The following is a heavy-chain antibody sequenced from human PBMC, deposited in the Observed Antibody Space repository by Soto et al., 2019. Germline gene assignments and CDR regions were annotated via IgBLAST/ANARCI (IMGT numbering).Heavy chain of an antibody. CDR2: VSYDGSHK. Sequence: QVQLVQSGGGVIQPGKSLRLSCAASGITFTTYGMHWVRQTPGKGLEWVAVVSYDGSHKYYADSVKGRFTISRDDSKNTRYLQMNSLRVEDTAVYYCAKEMYPRTVLDSSSPWGDYWGQGTLVTVSS. V-gene: IGHV3-30*18. CDR1: GITFTTYG. CDR3: AKEMYPRTVLDSSSPWGDY. J-gene: IGHJ4*02. D-gene: IGHD6-6*01.